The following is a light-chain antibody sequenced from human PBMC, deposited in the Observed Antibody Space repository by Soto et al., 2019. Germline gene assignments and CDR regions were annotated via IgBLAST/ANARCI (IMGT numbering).Light chain of an antibody. V-gene: IGLV4-69*01. Sequence: QAVVTQSPSASASLGASVRLTCTLSSGHSTYAIAWHQQQAEKGPRYLMKLNSDGSHSKGDGIPDRFSGSSSGAERYLTISSLQSEDEADYYCQTWGTGMGVFGGGTQLTVL. CDR2: LNSDGSH. J-gene: IGLJ3*02. CDR1: SGHSTYA. CDR3: QTWGTGMGV.